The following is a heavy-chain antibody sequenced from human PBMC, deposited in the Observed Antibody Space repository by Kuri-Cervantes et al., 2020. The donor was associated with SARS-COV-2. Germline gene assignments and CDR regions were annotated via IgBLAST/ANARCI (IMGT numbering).Heavy chain of an antibody. CDR3: AGAFLRGGSDY. CDR2: TNTDGSST. CDR1: GFTFSNYW. V-gene: IGHV3-74*01. D-gene: IGHD1-26*01. Sequence: GESLKISCAASGFTFSNYWMHWVRQAPGKGLMWVSRTNTDGSSTSYADSVKGRFTISRDNAKNMLYLQMNSLRAEDTAVYYCAGAFLRGGSDYWGQGTLVTVSS. J-gene: IGHJ4*02.